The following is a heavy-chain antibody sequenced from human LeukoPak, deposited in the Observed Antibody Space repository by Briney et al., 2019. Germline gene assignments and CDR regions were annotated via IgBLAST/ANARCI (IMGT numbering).Heavy chain of an antibody. Sequence: GGSLRLSCAASGFTFSSYAMSWVRQAPGRGLEWVSAISDSGGSTYYADSVKGRFTISRDNAKNSLYLQMNSLRDEDTAVYYCATSRDWRVESWGRGIAVTVSS. CDR1: GFTFSSYA. D-gene: IGHD2-21*02. J-gene: IGHJ4*02. V-gene: IGHV3-23*01. CDR2: ISDSGGST. CDR3: ATSRDWRVES.